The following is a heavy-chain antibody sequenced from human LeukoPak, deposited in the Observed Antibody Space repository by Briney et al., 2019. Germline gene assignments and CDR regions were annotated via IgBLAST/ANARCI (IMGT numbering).Heavy chain of an antibody. Sequence: GGSLRLSCAASGFTFSSYWMSWVRQAPGKGLEWVANIKQDGSEKYYVDSVKGRFTISRDNAKNSLYLQMNSLRAEDTAVYYCARDKLAYCGGDCSFDIWGQGTMVTVSS. D-gene: IGHD2-21*02. CDR2: IKQDGSEK. V-gene: IGHV3-7*01. CDR3: ARDKLAYCGGDCSFDI. CDR1: GFTFSSYW. J-gene: IGHJ3*02.